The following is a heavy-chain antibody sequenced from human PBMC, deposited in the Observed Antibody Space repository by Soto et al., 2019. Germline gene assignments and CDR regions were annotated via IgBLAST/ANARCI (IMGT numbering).Heavy chain of an antibody. CDR1: GLTFSSYW. CDR2: IKQDGSKK. CDR3: AKRVWYFDL. Sequence: PGGSLRLSCVASGLTFSSYWMTWVRQAPGKGLEWVANIKQDGSKKYYVDSVKGRFTISRDNAKNSLYLQMNSLRAEDTAVYYCAKRVWYFDLWGRGTLVTVSS. J-gene: IGHJ2*01. V-gene: IGHV3-7*03.